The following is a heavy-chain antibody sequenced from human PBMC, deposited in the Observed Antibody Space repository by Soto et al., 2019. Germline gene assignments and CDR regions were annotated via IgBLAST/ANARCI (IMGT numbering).Heavy chain of an antibody. CDR2: ISYDGSNK. Sequence: QVQLVESGGGVVQPGRSLRLSCAASGFTFSSYGMHWVRQAPGKGLEWVAVISYDGSNKYYADSVKGRFTISRDNSKNTLYLQLNSLRVKKRVVYYWAKDGGKNYYDSVGQGVYWGQGTLVTVSS. CDR3: AKDGGKNYYDSVGQGVY. D-gene: IGHD3-22*01. V-gene: IGHV3-30*18. J-gene: IGHJ4*02. CDR1: GFTFSSYG.